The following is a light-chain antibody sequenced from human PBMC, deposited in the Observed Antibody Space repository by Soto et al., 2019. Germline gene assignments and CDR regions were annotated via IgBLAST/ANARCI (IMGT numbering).Light chain of an antibody. CDR1: QSVSNW. Sequence: DIQMTQSPSTLSASVGDRVTITCRASQSVSNWLAWYQQKPGKAPKLLIYKASSLESGVPSRFSGSESGTEFTLTISSLQPDDFATYYCQQYKTDSWTFGQGTKVEIK. CDR3: QQYKTDSWT. J-gene: IGKJ1*01. V-gene: IGKV1-5*03. CDR2: KAS.